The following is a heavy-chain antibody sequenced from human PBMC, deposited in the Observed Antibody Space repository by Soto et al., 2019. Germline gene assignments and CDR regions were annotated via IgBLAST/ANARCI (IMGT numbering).Heavy chain of an antibody. D-gene: IGHD3-22*01. V-gene: IGHV1-18*04. Sequence: ASVKVSCKASGYTFTRYGISCVRQAPGQGLEWMGWISAYNGNTNYAQKLQGRVTMTTDTSTSTAYMELRSLRSDDTAVYYCARGYDYDSGGYLFDYWGQGTLVTVSS. J-gene: IGHJ4*02. CDR2: ISAYNGNT. CDR1: GYTFTRYG. CDR3: ARGYDYDSGGYLFDY.